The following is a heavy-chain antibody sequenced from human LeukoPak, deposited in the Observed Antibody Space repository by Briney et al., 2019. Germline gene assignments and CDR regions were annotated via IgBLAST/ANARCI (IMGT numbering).Heavy chain of an antibody. J-gene: IGHJ3*02. V-gene: IGHV3-33*01. Sequence: PGGSLRLSCAASGFTFSSYGMHWVRQAPGKGLEWVAGIWYDGSNKYYADSVKGRFTISRDNSKSTLYLQMNSLRAEDTAVYYCARDHYDILTGYYGAFDIWGQGTMVTVSS. D-gene: IGHD3-9*01. CDR3: ARDHYDILTGYYGAFDI. CDR2: IWYDGSNK. CDR1: GFTFSSYG.